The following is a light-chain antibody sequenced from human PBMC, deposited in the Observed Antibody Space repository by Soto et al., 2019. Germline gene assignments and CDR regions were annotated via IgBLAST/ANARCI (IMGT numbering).Light chain of an antibody. Sequence: DIVMTQSPDSLAVSLGERATINCKSSQSVLYSSNNKNYLAWYQQKPEQPPKLLIYWASTRESGVPARFSGSGSGTDFTLTISSLQAEDVAVYYCQQYYSTPLTFGGGTKVEIK. CDR3: QQYYSTPLT. V-gene: IGKV4-1*01. J-gene: IGKJ4*01. CDR2: WAS. CDR1: QSVLYSSNNKNY.